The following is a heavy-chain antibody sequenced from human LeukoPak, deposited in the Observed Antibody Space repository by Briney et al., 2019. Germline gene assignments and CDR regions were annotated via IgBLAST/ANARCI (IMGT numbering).Heavy chain of an antibody. Sequence: PGGSLRLSCAASGFTFSSYSMNWVRQTPGKGLEWVSYISSSTSTIYYADSVKGRFTISRDNAKSSLYLQMNSLRAEDTAVYYCARVWYSGSPRYFDYWGQGTLVTVSS. CDR1: GFTFSSYS. CDR3: ARVWYSGSPRYFDY. J-gene: IGHJ4*02. D-gene: IGHD1-26*01. V-gene: IGHV3-48*01. CDR2: ISSSTSTI.